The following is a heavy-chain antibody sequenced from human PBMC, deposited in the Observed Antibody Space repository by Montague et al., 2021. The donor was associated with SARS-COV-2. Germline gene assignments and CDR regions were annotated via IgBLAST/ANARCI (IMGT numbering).Heavy chain of an antibody. CDR1: GDSITNHY. V-gene: IGHV4-4*07. CDR3: ARDRFDFGAGRQGTIDF. J-gene: IGHJ4*02. CDR2: MHFTGKT. D-gene: IGHD3-10*01. Sequence: SETLSLTCSVSGDSITNHYWSWIRQPAGNGLEWIGRMHFTGKTNFSPFFSSRLTISADTSKNQFSLKLTSVTAADTAIYFCARDRFDFGAGRQGTIDFWGQGTLVTVSS.